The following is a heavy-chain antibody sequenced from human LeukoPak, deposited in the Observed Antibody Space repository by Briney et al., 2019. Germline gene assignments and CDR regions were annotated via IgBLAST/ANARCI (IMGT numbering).Heavy chain of an antibody. CDR1: GFTFSASW. J-gene: IGHJ4*02. CDR2: IKDNGRGE. V-gene: IGHV3-7*01. D-gene: IGHD1-26*01. CDR3: ARDGSRGWDY. Sequence: GGSLRLSCAASGFTFSASWMTWVRQAPGKGLEWVANIKDNGRGEYYADSVKGRFTVSRDNAKNSVYLQMNSLRAEDTAVYYCARDGSRGWDYWGQGTLVTVSS.